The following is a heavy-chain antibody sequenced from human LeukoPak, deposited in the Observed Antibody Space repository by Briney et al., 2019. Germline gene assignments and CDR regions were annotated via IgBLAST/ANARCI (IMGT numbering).Heavy chain of an antibody. CDR3: ARDGRYSGYDYGSSGDYYYYGMDV. Sequence: GASVKVSCKSSGYSFTDYFLHWVRQAPGQGLEWMGCINLLTGGAHYAQKFQDWVSLTRDTSIDTAFMELSSLRSDATAIYYCARDGRYSGYDYGSSGDYYYYGMDVWGQGTTVTVSS. CDR2: INLLTGGA. D-gene: IGHD5-12*01. V-gene: IGHV1-2*04. CDR1: GYSFTDYF. J-gene: IGHJ6*02.